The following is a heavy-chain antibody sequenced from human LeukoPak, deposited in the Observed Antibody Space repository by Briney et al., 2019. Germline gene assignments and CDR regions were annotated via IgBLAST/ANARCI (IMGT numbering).Heavy chain of an antibody. D-gene: IGHD3-10*01. CDR2: IYSSGTT. CDR3: ARALVGVSLNY. Sequence: SETLPLTCTVSGGSISGHYWSWIRQPPGKGLEWIGYIYSSGTTNYNPSLKSRITMSVDTSKNQFSLKLSSVTAADTAVYYCARALVGVSLNYWGQGTLVTVSS. J-gene: IGHJ4*02. CDR1: GGSISGHY. V-gene: IGHV4-59*11.